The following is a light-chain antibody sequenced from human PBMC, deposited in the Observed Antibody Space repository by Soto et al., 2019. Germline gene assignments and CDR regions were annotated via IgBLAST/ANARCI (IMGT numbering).Light chain of an antibody. Sequence: EIVLTQSPATLSLPPGEGATLSCRARQSITNYLAWYQQKPGQAPRLLIYDVSNRATGIPARFSGSGSGTDFTLTISSLEPEDFAVYYCQQRSNWPQITFGQGTRLEIK. V-gene: IGKV3-11*01. J-gene: IGKJ5*01. CDR1: QSITNY. CDR3: QQRSNWPQIT. CDR2: DVS.